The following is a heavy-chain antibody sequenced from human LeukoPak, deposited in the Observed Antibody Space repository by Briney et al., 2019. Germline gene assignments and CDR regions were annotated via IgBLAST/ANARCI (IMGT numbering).Heavy chain of an antibody. CDR1: GLTFSSYW. D-gene: IGHD3-10*01. J-gene: IGHJ5*02. CDR2: IGTDGSTT. Sequence: GGSLRLSCAASGLTFSSYWMHWVRQAPGKGLVWVSRIGTDGSTTSYADSVRGRFTISRDIAKNTLYLQMNSLRVEDTAVYYCARGLYGSGSPSYNCFDPWGQGTLVIVSS. V-gene: IGHV3-74*01. CDR3: ARGLYGSGSPSYNCFDP.